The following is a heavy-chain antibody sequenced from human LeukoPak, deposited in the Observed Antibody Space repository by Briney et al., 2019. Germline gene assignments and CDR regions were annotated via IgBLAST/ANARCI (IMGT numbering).Heavy chain of an antibody. V-gene: IGHV3-48*04. J-gene: IGHJ4*02. CDR1: GVTFSRSA. D-gene: IGHD2-2*01. CDR3: ARSLVPAAISPFDY. CDR2: ISSSGSTI. Sequence: GGSLRLSCEASGVTFSRSAFHWVRQAPGKGLEWVSYISSSGSTIYYADSVKGRFTISRDNAKNSLYLQMNSLRAEDTAVYYCARSLVPAAISPFDYWGPGTLVTVSS.